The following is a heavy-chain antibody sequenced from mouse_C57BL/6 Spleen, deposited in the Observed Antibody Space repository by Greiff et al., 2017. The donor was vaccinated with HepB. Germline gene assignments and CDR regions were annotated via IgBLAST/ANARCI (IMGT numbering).Heavy chain of an antibody. CDR3: ARSYYGSSYWFAY. V-gene: IGHV1-69*01. D-gene: IGHD1-1*01. CDR1: GYTFTSYW. J-gene: IGHJ3*01. CDR2: IDPSDSYT. Sequence: VKLQQPGAELVMPGASVKLSCKASGYTFTSYWMHWVKQRPGQGLEWIGEIDPSDSYTNYNQKFKGKSTLTVDKSSSTAYMQLSSLTSEDSAVYYCARSYYGSSYWFAYWGQGTLVTVSA.